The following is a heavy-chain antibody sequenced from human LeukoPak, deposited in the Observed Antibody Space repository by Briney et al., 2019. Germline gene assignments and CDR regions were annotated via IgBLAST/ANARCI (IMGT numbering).Heavy chain of an antibody. J-gene: IGHJ5*02. D-gene: IGHD6-13*01. CDR2: INHSGST. V-gene: IGHV4-34*01. CDR1: GGSFSGYY. CDR3: ARGPYSSSRRWFDP. Sequence: SETLSLTCAVYGGSFSGYYWSWIRQPPGKGLEWIGEINHSGSTNYHPSLKSRVTISVDTSKNQFSLKLSSVTAADTAVYYCARGPYSSSRRWFDPWGQGTLVTVSS.